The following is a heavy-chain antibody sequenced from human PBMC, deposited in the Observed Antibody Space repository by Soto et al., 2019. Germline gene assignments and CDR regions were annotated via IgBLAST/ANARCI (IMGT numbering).Heavy chain of an antibody. Sequence: QVQLVQSGGEVKKPGASVKLSCTASGYTFTSYGISWVRQAPGQGLEWMGWISAYNGKTNYAQNVQGRVTTTTDTSTRTAYMDLRSLRPDDTAVYYCARGGDVNYYHGMDVWGQGTTVTVSS. J-gene: IGHJ6*02. CDR2: ISAYNGKT. D-gene: IGHD5-12*01. CDR1: GYTFTSYG. CDR3: ARGGDVNYYHGMDV. V-gene: IGHV1-18*01.